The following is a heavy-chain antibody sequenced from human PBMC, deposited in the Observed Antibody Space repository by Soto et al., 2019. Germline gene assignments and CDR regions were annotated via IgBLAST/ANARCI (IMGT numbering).Heavy chain of an antibody. CDR3: ARAGRGPTISPVPQYGMDV. V-gene: IGHV4-30-4*01. D-gene: IGHD3-10*01. J-gene: IGHJ6*02. Sequence: SETLSLTCTVSGGSISSGDYYWSWIRQPPGKGLEWIGYIYYSGSTYYNPSLKSRVTISVDTSKSQFSLKLSSVTAADTAVYYFARAGRGPTISPVPQYGMDVWGQGTTVTV. CDR2: IYYSGST. CDR1: GGSISSGDYY.